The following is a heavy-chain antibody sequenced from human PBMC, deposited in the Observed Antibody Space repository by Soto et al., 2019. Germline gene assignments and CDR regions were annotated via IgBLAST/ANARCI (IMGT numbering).Heavy chain of an antibody. V-gene: IGHV3-30*18. D-gene: IGHD2-15*01. CDR1: GFTFSSYG. Sequence: GGSLRLSCAASGFTFSSYGMHWVRQAPGKGLEWVAVISYDGSNKYYADSVKGRFTISRDNSKNTLYLQMNSLRAEDTAVYYCAKGRGGWNYYYYMDVWGKGTTVTVSS. CDR3: AKGRGGWNYYYYMDV. CDR2: ISYDGSNK. J-gene: IGHJ6*03.